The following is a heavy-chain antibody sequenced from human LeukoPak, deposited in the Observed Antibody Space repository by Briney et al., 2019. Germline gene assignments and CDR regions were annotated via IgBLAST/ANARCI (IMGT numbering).Heavy chain of an antibody. CDR2: VKEDGTTK. CDR3: VSQEVVPH. CDR1: GLSFTNYW. Sequence: PGGSLRLSCAASGLSFTNYWMSWVRQAPGKGLEWVANVKEDGTTKQYVDSVKGRFTISRDNAKNPLYLQMDSLRAEDTAVYYCVSQEVVPHWGQGTLVSVSS. D-gene: IGHD2-15*01. J-gene: IGHJ4*02. V-gene: IGHV3-7*01.